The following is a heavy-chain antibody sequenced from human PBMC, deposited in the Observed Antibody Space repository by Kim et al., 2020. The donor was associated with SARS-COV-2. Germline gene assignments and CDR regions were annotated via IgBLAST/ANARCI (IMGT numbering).Heavy chain of an antibody. J-gene: IGHJ1*01. CDR1: GGAFRSLL. V-gene: IGHV1-69*10. Sequence: SVKVSCKASGGAFRSLLISWVRQAPGQGLEWMGGIVPIVAIKRTAQMFQGRVTISADESTSTAYMDLRSLTSEDTAPYYCSTRYQGYPGEWGQGTLVTV. CDR3: STRYQGYPGE. D-gene: IGHD5-12*01. CDR2: IVPIVAIK.